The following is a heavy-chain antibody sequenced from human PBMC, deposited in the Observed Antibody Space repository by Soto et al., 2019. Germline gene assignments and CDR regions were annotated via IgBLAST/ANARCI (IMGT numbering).Heavy chain of an antibody. V-gene: IGHV3-48*02. Sequence: EVQLVESGGGLVQPGGSLRLSCAASGFTFSSYSMNWVRQAPGKGLEWVSYISSSSSTIYYADSVKGRFTISRDNAKNSLYLQMNSLRDADTAVYYCARDDYYDTSGYLALFDYWGQGTLVTVSS. D-gene: IGHD3-22*01. J-gene: IGHJ4*02. CDR1: GFTFSSYS. CDR2: ISSSSSTI. CDR3: ARDDYYDTSGYLALFDY.